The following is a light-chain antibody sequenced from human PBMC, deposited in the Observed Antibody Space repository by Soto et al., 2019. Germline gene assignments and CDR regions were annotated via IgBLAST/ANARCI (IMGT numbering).Light chain of an antibody. J-gene: IGKJ1*01. CDR1: QSISTY. CDR3: QHYNSYSEA. V-gene: IGKV1-5*03. Sequence: DIKMTQSPSSLSAYVGDRVTITCRASQSISTYLNWYLQKPGKAPNLLIYKASTLKSGVPSRFSGSGSGTEFTLTISSLQPDDFATYYCQHYNSYSEAFGQGTKVDIK. CDR2: KAS.